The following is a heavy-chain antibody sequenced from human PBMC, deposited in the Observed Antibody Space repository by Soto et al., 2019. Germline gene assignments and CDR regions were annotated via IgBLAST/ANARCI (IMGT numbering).Heavy chain of an antibody. Sequence: SETLSLAXTVSGGSISSYYWSWIRQPPGKGLGWIGYISYSGSTNYNPSLKSRVTISVDTTKNQFSLKLSSVTAADTAVYYCARVRYCSGGSCYDAFDIWGQGTMVTVSS. CDR1: GGSISSYY. V-gene: IGHV4-59*01. D-gene: IGHD2-15*01. CDR3: ARVRYCSGGSCYDAFDI. J-gene: IGHJ3*02. CDR2: ISYSGST.